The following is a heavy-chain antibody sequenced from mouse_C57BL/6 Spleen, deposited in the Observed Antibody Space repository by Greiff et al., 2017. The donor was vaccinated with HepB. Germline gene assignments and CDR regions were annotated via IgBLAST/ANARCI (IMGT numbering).Heavy chain of an antibody. D-gene: IGHD1-2*01. Sequence: EVKLQESGAELVRPGASVKLSCTASGFNIKDDYMHWVKQRPEQGLEWIGWIDPENGDTEYASKFQGKATITADTSSNTAYLQLSSLTSEDTAVYYCTTLLLRPVFAYWGQGTLVTVSA. J-gene: IGHJ3*01. V-gene: IGHV14-4*01. CDR2: IDPENGDT. CDR3: TTLLLRPVFAY. CDR1: GFNIKDDY.